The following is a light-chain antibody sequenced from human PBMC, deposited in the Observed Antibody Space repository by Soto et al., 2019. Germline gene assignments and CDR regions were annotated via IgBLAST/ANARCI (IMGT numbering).Light chain of an antibody. V-gene: IGLV6-57*04. CDR1: SGSIASNY. CDR3: QSYDSSLHVV. Sequence: NFMLTQPHSVSESPGKTVTISCTRSSGSIASNYVQWYQQRPGSAPTTVIYEDNQRPSGVPDRFSGSIDSSSNSASLTISGLKTEDEADYYCQSYDSSLHVVFDGGTKLTVL. CDR2: EDN. J-gene: IGLJ2*01.